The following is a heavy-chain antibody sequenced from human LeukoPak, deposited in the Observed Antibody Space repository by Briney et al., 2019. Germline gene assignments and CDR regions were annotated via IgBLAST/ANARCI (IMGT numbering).Heavy chain of an antibody. CDR1: GFSFSSFA. CDR3: TKDPNGDYIGAFDP. V-gene: IGHV3-23*01. J-gene: IGHJ5*02. D-gene: IGHD4-17*01. CDR2: ITGGHYAT. Sequence: GGSLRLSCAASGFSFSSFAMTWVRQAPGKGLEWVSSITGGHYATYNKDAVHGRFTLSRDNPKNTLYLQMNSLRADDTAIYYCTKDPNGDYIGAFDPWGQGTLVTVSS.